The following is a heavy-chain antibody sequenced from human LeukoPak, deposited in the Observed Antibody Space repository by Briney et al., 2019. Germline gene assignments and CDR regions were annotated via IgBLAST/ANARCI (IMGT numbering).Heavy chain of an antibody. CDR2: INQDGSEE. V-gene: IGHV3-7*01. D-gene: IGHD5-12*01. CDR3: VRDGGVSGYDLLDY. J-gene: IGHJ4*02. Sequence: GGSLRLSCAASGFTFSNYWMTWVRQAPGKGLEWVAHINQDGSEEHYMDSVKARFTISRDNAKNSLALQMNSLRAEDTAVYYCVRDGGVSGYDLLDYWGQGTLVTVSS. CDR1: GFTFSNYW.